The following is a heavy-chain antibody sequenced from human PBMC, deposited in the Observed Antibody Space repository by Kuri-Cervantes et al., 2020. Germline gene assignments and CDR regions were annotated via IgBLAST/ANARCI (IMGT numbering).Heavy chain of an antibody. CDR2: IYYSGST. V-gene: IGHV4-61*01. D-gene: IGHD3-22*01. J-gene: IGHJ3*02. Sequence: SETLSLTCTVSGGSISSSSYYWSWIRQPPGKGLEWIGYIYYSGSTNYNPSLKSRVTISVDTSKNQFSLKLSSATAADTAVYYCAKYYYDSSGWWLDAFDIWGQGTMVTVSS. CDR1: GGSISSSSYY. CDR3: AKYYYDSSGWWLDAFDI.